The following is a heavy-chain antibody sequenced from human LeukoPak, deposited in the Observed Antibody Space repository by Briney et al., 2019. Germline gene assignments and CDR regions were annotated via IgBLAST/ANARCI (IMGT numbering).Heavy chain of an antibody. Sequence: SETLSLTCTASGGSTSSDSYHWGWVRQPPGQGLEWIGSVYYTGDTYYNQSLKSRVTVSVTTSKNQYSLKLNSVTAADTAVYYGARHRAGYHFDWWGQGTLVTVSS. J-gene: IGHJ4*02. CDR1: GGSTSSDSYH. CDR3: ARHRAGYHFDW. V-gene: IGHV4-39*01. D-gene: IGHD5-12*01. CDR2: VYYTGDT.